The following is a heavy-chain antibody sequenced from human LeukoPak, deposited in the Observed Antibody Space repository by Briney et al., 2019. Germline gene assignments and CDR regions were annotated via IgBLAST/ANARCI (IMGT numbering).Heavy chain of an antibody. V-gene: IGHV1-18*01. CDR2: ISAYNGNT. J-gene: IGHJ5*02. CDR1: VGTFSIYA. CDR3: ARALEDSSGYYYAPPFNWFDP. Sequence: ASVTVSCTASVGTFSIYAISWVRQAPGQGREWMGWISAYNGNTNYAQKLQGRVTMTTDTSTSKAYMKLRSLRSDDTAVYYCARALEDSSGYYYAPPFNWFDPWGQGTLVTVSS. D-gene: IGHD3-22*01.